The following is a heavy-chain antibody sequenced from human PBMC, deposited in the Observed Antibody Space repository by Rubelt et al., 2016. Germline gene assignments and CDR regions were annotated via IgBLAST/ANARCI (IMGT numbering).Heavy chain of an antibody. CDR2: IDAGNGDT. CDR1: GYPFATYA. V-gene: IGHV1-3*01. J-gene: IGHJ6*02. D-gene: IGHD4-17*01. Sequence: QVQLVQSGAEVKRPGASVKVSCQASGYPFATYAMHWVRQAPGQRLEWMGWIDAGNGDTKYSINLQGRVTFTRDTSASTAYMELSSLRSEDSAVYYCARFALPAVTTAYYYYALDVWGQGTTVTVSS. CDR3: ARFALPAVTTAYYYYALDV.